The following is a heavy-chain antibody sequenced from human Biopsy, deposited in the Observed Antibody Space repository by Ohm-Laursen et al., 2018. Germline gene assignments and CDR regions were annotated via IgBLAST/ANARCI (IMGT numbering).Heavy chain of an antibody. CDR1: GFTFGDAW. D-gene: IGHD2-21*02. J-gene: IGHJ4*02. CDR2: IDGAGSST. CDR3: AEGDWIYYFDN. Sequence: SLRLSCAASGFTFGDAWMSWIRQAPGKGLEWVAGIDGAGSSTYYADSVKGRFTIFRDNPQKTVWLEMSSLRVEDTAVYYCAEGDWIYYFDNWGQGVPVTVSS. V-gene: IGHV3-23*03.